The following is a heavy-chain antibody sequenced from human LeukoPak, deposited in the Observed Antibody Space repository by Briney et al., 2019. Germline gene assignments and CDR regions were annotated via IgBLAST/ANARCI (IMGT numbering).Heavy chain of an antibody. CDR1: GFTFSGSA. J-gene: IGHJ4*02. V-gene: IGHV3-73*01. CDR2: IRSKANSYAT. CDR3: TRPYLGELSFFDY. Sequence: PGGSLRLSCAASGFTFSGSAMHWVRQDSGKGLEWVGRIRSKANSYATAYAASVKGRFTISRDDSKNTAYLQMNSLKTEDTAVYYCTRPYLGELSFFDYWGQGTLVTVSS. D-gene: IGHD3-16*02.